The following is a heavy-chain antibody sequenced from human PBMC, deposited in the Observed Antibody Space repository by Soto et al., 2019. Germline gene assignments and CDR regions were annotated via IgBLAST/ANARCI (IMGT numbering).Heavy chain of an antibody. CDR2: IYHSGST. V-gene: IGHV4-4*02. CDR1: GGSISSSNW. D-gene: IGHD1-1*01. J-gene: IGHJ4*02. Sequence: SETLSLTCAVSGGSISSSNWWSLVRQPPGKGLEWIGEIYHSGSTNYNPSLKSRVTISVEKSKNQFSLKLSSVTAADTAVYYCARGWNGRIDCWGEGTPVTVS. CDR3: ARGWNGRIDC.